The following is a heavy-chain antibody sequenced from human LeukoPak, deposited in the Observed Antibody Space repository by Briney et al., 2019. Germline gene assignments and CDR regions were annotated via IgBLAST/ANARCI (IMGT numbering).Heavy chain of an antibody. CDR3: ARSHIVPAAVYYYYGMDV. V-gene: IGHV1-18*01. Sequence: GASVRVSCKASGYTFTIYGISWVRQAPGQGLEWMGWISAYNGNTNYAQKLQGRVTMTTDTSTSTAYMEMRSLRSDDTAVYYCARSHIVPAAVYYYYGMDVWGQGTTVTVSS. CDR2: ISAYNGNT. J-gene: IGHJ6*02. D-gene: IGHD2-2*01. CDR1: GYTFTIYG.